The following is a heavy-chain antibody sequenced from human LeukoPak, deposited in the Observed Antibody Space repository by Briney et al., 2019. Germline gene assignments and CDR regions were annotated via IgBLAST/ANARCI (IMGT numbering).Heavy chain of an antibody. D-gene: IGHD3-22*01. CDR3: ANDGAYYDSRSDAFDI. CDR1: GYTFTGYY. CDR2: ISAYNGNT. Sequence: ASVKVSCKASGYTFTGYYMHWVRQAPGQGLEWMGWISAYNGNTNYAQKLQGRVTMTTDTSTSTAYMELRSLRSDDTAVYYCANDGAYYDSRSDAFDIWGQGTMVTVSS. V-gene: IGHV1-18*04. J-gene: IGHJ3*02.